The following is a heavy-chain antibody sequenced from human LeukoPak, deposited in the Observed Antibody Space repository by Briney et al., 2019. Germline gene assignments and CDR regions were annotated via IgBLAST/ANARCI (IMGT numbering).Heavy chain of an antibody. CDR1: GLSFCTYA. J-gene: IGHJ4*02. Sequence: GGSLRLSCAASGLSFCTYAVCWVRRAPGGGVEWMLIISSGGDTYYGDSVKCRFTISRDNSKNTLDLQMSSRRAEDTAVYYSAKGVPGYYVDFWGQGTLVSVSS. CDR2: ISSGGDT. D-gene: IGHD2-2*01. CDR3: AKGVPGYYVDF. V-gene: IGHV3-23*01.